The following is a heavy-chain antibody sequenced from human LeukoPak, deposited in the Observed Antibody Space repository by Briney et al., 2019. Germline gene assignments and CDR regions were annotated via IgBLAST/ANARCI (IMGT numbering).Heavy chain of an antibody. CDR2: INHSGST. V-gene: IGHV4-34*01. Sequence: SETLSLTCAVYGGSFSGYYWCWIRQPPGKGQEWIGEINHSGSTNYNPSLKSRVTISVDTSKNQFSLKLSSVTAADTAVYYCARGPEVLLWFGELFQYYFDYWGQGALFTVSS. D-gene: IGHD3-10*01. J-gene: IGHJ4*02. CDR3: ARGPEVLLWFGELFQYYFDY. CDR1: GGSFSGYY.